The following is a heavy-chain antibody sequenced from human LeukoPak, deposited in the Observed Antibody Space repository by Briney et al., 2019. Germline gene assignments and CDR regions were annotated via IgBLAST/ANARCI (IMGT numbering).Heavy chain of an antibody. CDR3: ARHRVAAAGTFYYYYYMDV. Sequence: SETLSLTCTVSGGSISSYYRSWIRQPPGKGLEWIGYIYTSGSTNYNPSLKSRVAISVDTSKNQFSLKLSSVTAADTAVYYCARHRVAAAGTFYYYYYMDVWGKGTTVTVSS. J-gene: IGHJ6*03. V-gene: IGHV4-4*09. D-gene: IGHD6-13*01. CDR1: GGSISSYY. CDR2: IYTSGST.